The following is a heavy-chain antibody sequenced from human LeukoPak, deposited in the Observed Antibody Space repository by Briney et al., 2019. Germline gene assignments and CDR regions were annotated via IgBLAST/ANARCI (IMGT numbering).Heavy chain of an antibody. V-gene: IGHV3-48*03. J-gene: IGHJ4*02. CDR2: ISSSGSTI. D-gene: IGHD2-2*01. CDR3: ARGDIVVVPAATLFNALDY. CDR1: GFTFSSYE. Sequence: GGSLRLSCAASGFTFSSYEMNWVRQAPGKGLEWVSYISSSGSTIYYADSVKGRFTISRDNAKNSLYLQMNSLRAEDTAVYYCARGDIVVVPAATLFNALDYWGQGTLVTASS.